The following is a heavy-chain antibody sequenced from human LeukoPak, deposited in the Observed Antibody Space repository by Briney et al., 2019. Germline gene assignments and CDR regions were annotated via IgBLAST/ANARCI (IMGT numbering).Heavy chain of an antibody. CDR3: ARDRPGYSSWFDP. CDR1: GGTFSSYA. Sequence: ASVKVSCKASGGTFSSYAISWVRQAPGQGLEWMGWINTNTGGTNYAQKFQGRVTLTRDTSITTAYMEMSSLRSDDTAVYYCARDRPGYSSWFDPWGQGTLVTVSS. D-gene: IGHD6-19*01. J-gene: IGHJ5*02. CDR2: INTNTGGT. V-gene: IGHV1-2*02.